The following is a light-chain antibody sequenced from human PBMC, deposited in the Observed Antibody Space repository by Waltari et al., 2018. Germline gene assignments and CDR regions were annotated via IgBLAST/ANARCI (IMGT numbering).Light chain of an antibody. CDR2: QDT. V-gene: IGLV3-1*01. J-gene: IGLJ3*02. Sequence: SYELTQSPSVSVSPGQTASITCSGDKLGDKYACWYQQKPGQSPVLVSYQDTKRPSGIPVRFSGSNSGNKATLTISGTQAMDEADYYCQAWDSSVLVFGGGTKLTVL. CDR1: KLGDKY. CDR3: QAWDSSVLV.